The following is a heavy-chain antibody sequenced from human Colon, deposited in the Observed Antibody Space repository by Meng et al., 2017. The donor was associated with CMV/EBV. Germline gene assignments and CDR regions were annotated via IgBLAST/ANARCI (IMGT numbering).Heavy chain of an antibody. CDR1: GGSISSSSYY. D-gene: IGHD6-13*01. CDR2: IYYSGST. V-gene: IGHV4-39*07. CDR3: ARAAAAGEYYFDY. J-gene: IGHJ4*02. Sequence: QPQRPDSGPGLVKPSEPLSLTCTVSGGSISSSSYYWGWIRQPPGKGLEWIGSIYYSGSTYYNPSLKSRVTISVDTSKNQFSLKLSSVTAADTAVYYCARAAAAGEYYFDYWGQGTLVTVSS.